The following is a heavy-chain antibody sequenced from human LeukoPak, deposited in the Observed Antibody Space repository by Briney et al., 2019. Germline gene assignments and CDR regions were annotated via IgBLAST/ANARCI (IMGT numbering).Heavy chain of an antibody. Sequence: PGGSLRLSCAASGFTFSSYGMHWVRQAPGKGLEWVAFIRYDGSNKYYADSVKGRFTISRDNSKNTLYLQMNSLRAEDTAVYYCAKDPTIFGVVIIRAPYFDYWGQGTLVTVSS. CDR2: IRYDGSNK. J-gene: IGHJ4*02. CDR1: GFTFSSYG. CDR3: AKDPTIFGVVIIRAPYFDY. D-gene: IGHD3-3*01. V-gene: IGHV3-30*02.